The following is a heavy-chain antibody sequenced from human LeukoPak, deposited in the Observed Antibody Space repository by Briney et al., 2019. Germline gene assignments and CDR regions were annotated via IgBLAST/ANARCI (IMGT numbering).Heavy chain of an antibody. CDR3: ARGRYGSGTLYYFDY. J-gene: IGHJ4*02. V-gene: IGHV1-69*04. CDR1: GGTFSSYA. Sequence: GASVKVSCKASGGTFSSYAISWVRQAPGQGLVWMGRIIPILGIANYAQKFQGRVTITADKSTSTAYMELSSLRSEDTAVYYCARGRYGSGTLYYFDYWGQGTLVTVSS. CDR2: IIPILGIA. D-gene: IGHD3-10*01.